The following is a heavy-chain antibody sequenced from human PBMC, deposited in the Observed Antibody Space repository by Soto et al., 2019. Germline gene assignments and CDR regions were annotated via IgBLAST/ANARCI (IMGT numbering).Heavy chain of an antibody. J-gene: IGHJ4*02. Sequence: QVQLVQSGAEVKNPGASVTVSCKASGERFTTYGISWVRQAPGQGLEWMGWISTYNTNTNYAPKFQGRLLLTTDTSTTTAHMELRSLRPDDTAVYYCARWAGRVRDYGGPFDYWGQGTLVTVSS. V-gene: IGHV1-18*04. CDR3: ARWAGRVRDYGGPFDY. CDR2: ISTYNTNT. CDR1: GERFTTYG. D-gene: IGHD4-17*01.